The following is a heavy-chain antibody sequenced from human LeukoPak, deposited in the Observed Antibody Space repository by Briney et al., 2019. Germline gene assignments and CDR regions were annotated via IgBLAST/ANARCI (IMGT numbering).Heavy chain of an antibody. J-gene: IGHJ4*02. V-gene: IGHV1-2*02. CDR1: GYSFTGYY. D-gene: IGHD6-19*01. Sequence: ASVTVSCKASGYSFTGYYMHWVRQAPGQRLEWMGWINPKSGGTNYEQKFQSRVTMTRDTSISTAYMELSSLRSDDTAVYYCAKVGEDTTGWYNYYFDYWGQGTLVTVSS. CDR3: AKVGEDTTGWYNYYFDY. CDR2: INPKSGGT.